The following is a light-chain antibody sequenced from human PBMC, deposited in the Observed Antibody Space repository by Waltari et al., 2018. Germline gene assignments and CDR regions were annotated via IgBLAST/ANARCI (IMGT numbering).Light chain of an antibody. CDR2: DAS. CDR3: EQHDNLPIT. Sequence: DIQMTQSPSSLSASVGDRVTITCQASEDINNFLNWYQQKPGKAPKIVIYDASNLETGVPSTFSGSGSGTDYTFTITSLQPEDIATYYCEQHDNLPITFGQGTRLEI. V-gene: IGKV1-33*01. J-gene: IGKJ5*01. CDR1: EDINNF.